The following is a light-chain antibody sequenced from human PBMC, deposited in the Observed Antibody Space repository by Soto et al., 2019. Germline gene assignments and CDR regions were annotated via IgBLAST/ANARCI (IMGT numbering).Light chain of an antibody. V-gene: IGKV3-11*01. CDR2: DAS. J-gene: IGKJ1*01. CDR3: QQYSSSPWT. CDR1: QSVSSY. Sequence: EIVLTQSPATVSLSPGERATLSCRASQSVSSYLAWYQQKPGQAPRLLIYDASNRATGIPARFSGSGSGTDFTLTISRLEPEDLAVYYCQQYSSSPWTGGQGT.